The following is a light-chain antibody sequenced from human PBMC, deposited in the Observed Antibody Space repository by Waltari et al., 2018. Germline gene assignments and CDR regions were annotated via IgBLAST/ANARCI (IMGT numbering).Light chain of an antibody. CDR2: RKN. CDR1: SLRKYH. J-gene: IGLJ2*01. V-gene: IGLV3-19*01. CDR3: NSRDSYGNYVV. Sequence: SSELTQDPAVSVALGQTVRITCQGDSLRKYHANWYHQKPGQAPLLLVYRKNTRPSGISDRFSGFISGNTASLTISGAQAEDEADYYCNSRDSYGNYVVFGGGTKLTVL.